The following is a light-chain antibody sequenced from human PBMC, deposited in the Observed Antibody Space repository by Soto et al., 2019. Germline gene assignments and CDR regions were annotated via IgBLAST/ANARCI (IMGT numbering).Light chain of an antibody. CDR1: SSDVGSSNR. J-gene: IGLJ2*01. CDR3: SSYTSSSTVV. CDR2: EVS. Sequence: QSALTQPPSVSGSPGQSVTISCTGTSSDVGSSNRVSWYQQPPGTAPKLMIYEVSNRPSGVPDRFSGSKSGNTASLTISGLQAEDEADYYCSSYTSSSTVVFGGGTKVTVL. V-gene: IGLV2-18*02.